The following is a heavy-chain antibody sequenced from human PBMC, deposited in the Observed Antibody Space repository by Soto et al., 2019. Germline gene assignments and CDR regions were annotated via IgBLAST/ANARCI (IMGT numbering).Heavy chain of an antibody. CDR1: GYTFTDYY. CDR2: INPNSGGT. D-gene: IGHD3-9*01. CDR3: ARDGLIDYDILTAHYTEYYYYGLDV. V-gene: IGHV1-2*04. Sequence: ASVKVSCKASGYTFTDYYMHWVRQAPGQGLEWMGWINPNSGGTIYGQKFQGWVIMTRDTSISTAYMELGRLRSDDTAVYFCARDGLIDYDILTAHYTEYYYYGLDVWGQGTTVTVSS. J-gene: IGHJ6*02.